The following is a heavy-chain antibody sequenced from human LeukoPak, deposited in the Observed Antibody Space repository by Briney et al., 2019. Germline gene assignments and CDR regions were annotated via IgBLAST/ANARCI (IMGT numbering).Heavy chain of an antibody. CDR1: GGSISSGGYY. J-gene: IGHJ6*03. CDR3: ARDSFVVPAARAYYMDV. D-gene: IGHD2-2*01. V-gene: IGHV4-31*03. CDR2: IYYSGST. Sequence: SQTLSLTCTVSGGSISSGGYYWSWIRQHPGKGLEWIGYIYYSGSTYYNPSLKSRVTISVGTSKNQFSLKLSSVTAADTAVYYCARDSFVVPAARAYYMDVWGKGTTVTVSS.